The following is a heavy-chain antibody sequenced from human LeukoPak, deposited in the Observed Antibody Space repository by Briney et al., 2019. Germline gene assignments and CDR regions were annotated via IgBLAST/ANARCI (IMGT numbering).Heavy chain of an antibody. Sequence: PSETLSLTCTVSGGSISSSSYYWGWIRQPPGKGLEWIGSIYYSGSTYYNPSLKSRVTISVDTSKNQFSLKLGSVTAADTAVYYCASPTTITTAIEYWGQGTLVTVSS. J-gene: IGHJ4*02. D-gene: IGHD4-11*01. CDR2: IYYSGST. CDR1: GGSISSSSYY. CDR3: ASPTTITTAIEY. V-gene: IGHV4-39*01.